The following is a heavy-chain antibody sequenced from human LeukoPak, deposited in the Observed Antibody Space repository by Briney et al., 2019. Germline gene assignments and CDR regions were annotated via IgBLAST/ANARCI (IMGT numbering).Heavy chain of an antibody. CDR1: GFTFSDYY. CDR2: ISSTSTYI. CDR3: ARCSVENYYDSSWDY. D-gene: IGHD3-22*01. V-gene: IGHV3-11*03. J-gene: IGHJ4*02. Sequence: PGGSLRLSCAASGFTFSDYYMNWIRQAPGKGLEWVSYISSTSTYINYADSVKGRFTTSRDNAKSSLYLQMNSLRVEDTAVYYCARCSVENYYDSSWDYWGQGTLVTVSS.